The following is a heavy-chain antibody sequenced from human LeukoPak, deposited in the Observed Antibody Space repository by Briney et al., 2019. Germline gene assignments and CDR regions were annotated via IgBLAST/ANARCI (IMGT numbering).Heavy chain of an antibody. CDR2: VLPIFNKT. Sequence: ASVKVSCKASGGTFSNYAINWVRQAPGQGLEWMGGVLPIFNKTNYALKFQGRVTITTDEFTSAAYMELSSLRSEDTAVYYCVRDGRKYYDSSVLDYFDYWGQGTLVTVSS. V-gene: IGHV1-69*05. CDR3: VRDGRKYYDSSVLDYFDY. J-gene: IGHJ4*02. CDR1: GGTFSNYA. D-gene: IGHD3-22*01.